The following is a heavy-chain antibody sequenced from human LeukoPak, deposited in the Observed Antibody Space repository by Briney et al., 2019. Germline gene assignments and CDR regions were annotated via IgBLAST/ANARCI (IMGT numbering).Heavy chain of an antibody. CDR1: GFTFSSYS. J-gene: IGHJ5*02. Sequence: GGSLRLSCAASGFTFSSYSMNWVRQAPGKGLEWVSSISSSSSYIYYADSVKGRFTISRDNAKSSLYLQMNSLRAEDTAVYYRARDLEYCSGGSCYDWFDPWGQGTLVTVSS. V-gene: IGHV3-21*01. D-gene: IGHD2-15*01. CDR3: ARDLEYCSGGSCYDWFDP. CDR2: ISSSSSYI.